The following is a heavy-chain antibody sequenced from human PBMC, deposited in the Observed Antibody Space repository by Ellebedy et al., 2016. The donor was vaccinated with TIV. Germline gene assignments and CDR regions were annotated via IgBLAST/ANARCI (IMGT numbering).Heavy chain of an antibody. Sequence: AASVKVSCKASGYTFTDYGISWVRQAPGQGPEWMGWINPYNGNRNYAQKLQGRVTMTSDTSTSTAYMELTSLRSDDTAVYYCARDWDSRGYYFGYWGQGTLVTVSS. CDR3: ARDWDSRGYYFGY. CDR2: INPYNGNR. CDR1: GYTFTDYG. D-gene: IGHD3-22*01. J-gene: IGHJ4*02. V-gene: IGHV1-18*01.